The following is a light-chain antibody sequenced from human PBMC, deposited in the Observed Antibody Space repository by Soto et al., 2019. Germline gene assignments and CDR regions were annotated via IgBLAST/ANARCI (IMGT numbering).Light chain of an antibody. CDR3: CSYAGTYTWV. CDR1: SSDVGGYNY. J-gene: IGLJ3*02. V-gene: IGLV2-11*01. Sequence: QSVLTQPRSVSGSPGQSVTISCTGTSSDVGGYNYVSWYQQHPGNAPKLMIYDVTKQPSGVPDRFSGSKSGNTASLTISGLQAEDEADYYCCSYAGTYTWVFGGGTKLTVL. CDR2: DVT.